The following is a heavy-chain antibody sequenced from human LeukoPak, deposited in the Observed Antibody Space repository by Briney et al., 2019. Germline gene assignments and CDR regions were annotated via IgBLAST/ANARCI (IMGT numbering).Heavy chain of an antibody. Sequence: ASVNLSCKSSGYTFTGYYMHWVRQAPGQGREWMGWMNPAGGDTIYAQKFQGRVTMSRDTSSSTAYMALSSLRSDDTAVYYCARDHVLSSVAGLQSYGMGVWGQGTTVTVAS. CDR2: MNPAGGDT. CDR3: ARDHVLSSVAGLQSYGMGV. V-gene: IGHV1-2*02. CDR1: GYTFTGYY. J-gene: IGHJ6*02. D-gene: IGHD6-19*01.